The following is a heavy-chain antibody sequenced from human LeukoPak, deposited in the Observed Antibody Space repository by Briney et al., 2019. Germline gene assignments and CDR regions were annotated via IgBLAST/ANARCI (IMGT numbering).Heavy chain of an antibody. CDR2: ISGNGDST. Sequence: GGSLRLSCAASGFTFSSYAMSWVRQAPGKGLEWVSTISGNGDSTYYADSVKGRFTISRDNSKNTLYLQMNSLRAEDTAVYYCAKQYGSGSCKPFDYWGQGTLVTVSS. CDR1: GFTFSSYA. D-gene: IGHD3-10*01. J-gene: IGHJ4*02. V-gene: IGHV3-23*01. CDR3: AKQYGSGSCKPFDY.